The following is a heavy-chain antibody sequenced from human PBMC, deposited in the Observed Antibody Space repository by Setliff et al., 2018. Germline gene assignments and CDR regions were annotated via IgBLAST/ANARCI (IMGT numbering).Heavy chain of an antibody. V-gene: IGHV3-11*01. CDR3: ARDGYPGTS. CDR1: GFTFSDYY. Sequence: GGSLGLSCAASGFTFSDYYMSWIRQAPGKGLEWVSYITSSGTTTFYTDSVKGRFAISRDNARNSLYLQMNSLRVEDTAVYYCARDGYPGTSWGQGTLVTVSS. CDR2: ITSSGTTT. D-gene: IGHD2-2*03. J-gene: IGHJ5*02.